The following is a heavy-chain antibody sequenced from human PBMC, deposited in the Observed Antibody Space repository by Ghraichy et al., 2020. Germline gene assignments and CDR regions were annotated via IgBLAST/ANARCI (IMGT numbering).Heavy chain of an antibody. CDR1: GFTVSSNY. Sequence: GGSLRLSCAASGFTVSSNYMSWVRQAPGKELEWVSVIYSGGGTYYADSVKGRFTISRDNSKNTLYLQMNSLRAEDTAVYYCARGAYCGGNCYSDFDYWGQGTLVTVSS. CDR3: ARGAYCGGNCYSDFDY. V-gene: IGHV3-53*01. J-gene: IGHJ4*02. CDR2: IYSGGGT. D-gene: IGHD2-21*01.